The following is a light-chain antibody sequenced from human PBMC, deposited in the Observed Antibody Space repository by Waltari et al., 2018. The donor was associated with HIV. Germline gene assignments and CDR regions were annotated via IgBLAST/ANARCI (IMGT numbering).Light chain of an antibody. CDR1: QLGAKF. CDR3: QAWDNTTPI. Sequence: SYELTQPPSVSVSPGQTASITCSGDQLGAKFASWYQQRPGQSPVMVIFQDTERPSGILERFSGSNSGNSATLTISGTQTFDEADYFCQAWDNTTPIFGGGTKLTVL. J-gene: IGLJ2*01. CDR2: QDT. V-gene: IGLV3-1*01.